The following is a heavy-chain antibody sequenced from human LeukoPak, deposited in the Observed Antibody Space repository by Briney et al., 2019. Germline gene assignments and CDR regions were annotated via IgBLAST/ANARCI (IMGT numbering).Heavy chain of an antibody. J-gene: IGHJ4*02. V-gene: IGHV3-21*01. Sequence: GGSLRLSWAASGFTFSRYSISWVRQAPGQGLEWGSSISSSGSYIYYADSVKGRFTISRDNAQISLYLQMNSLRAEGTAVYFCAKANTTGGYYFDNWGQGTLVTVSS. D-gene: IGHD1-1*01. CDR2: ISSSGSYI. CDR3: AKANTTGGYYFDN. CDR1: GFTFSRYS.